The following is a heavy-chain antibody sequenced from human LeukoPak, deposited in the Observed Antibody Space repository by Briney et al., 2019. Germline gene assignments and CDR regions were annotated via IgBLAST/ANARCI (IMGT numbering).Heavy chain of an antibody. Sequence: SQTLSLTCTVSGDSISSGSYDWRWIRQPAGKGLEWIGRIYTSGSTNYNPSLKSRITISVDTSKNQFSLKLSSVTAADTAVYYCARDNDEALDYWGQGTLVTVSS. D-gene: IGHD1-1*01. CDR2: IYTSGST. CDR3: ARDNDEALDY. CDR1: GDSISSGSYD. J-gene: IGHJ4*02. V-gene: IGHV4-61*02.